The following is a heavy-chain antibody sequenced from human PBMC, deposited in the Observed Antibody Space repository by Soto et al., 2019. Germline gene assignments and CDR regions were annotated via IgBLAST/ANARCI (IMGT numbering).Heavy chain of an antibody. Sequence: SLRLSCAASGFTFSSYSMNWVRQAPGKGLEWVSSISSSSSYIYYADSVKGRFTISRDNAKNSLYLQMNSLRAEDTAVYYCARDGLASSSAFDIWGQGTMVTVSS. CDR3: ARDGLASSSAFDI. CDR2: ISSSSSYI. CDR1: GFTFSSYS. V-gene: IGHV3-21*01. D-gene: IGHD6-6*01. J-gene: IGHJ3*02.